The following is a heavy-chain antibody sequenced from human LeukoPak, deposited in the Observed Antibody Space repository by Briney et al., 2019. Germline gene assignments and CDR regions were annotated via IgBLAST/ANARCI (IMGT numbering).Heavy chain of an antibody. Sequence: GASVKVSCKASGYTFTGYYMHWVRQAPGQGLEWMGWINPNSGGTNYAQKFQGRVTMTRDTSISTAYMELSRLRSDDTAVYYCARPGGDRGDYYYYYGMDVWGQGTTVTVSS. CDR2: INPNSGGT. CDR1: GYTFTGYY. D-gene: IGHD2-21*02. CDR3: ARPGGDRGDYYYYYGMDV. J-gene: IGHJ6*02. V-gene: IGHV1-2*02.